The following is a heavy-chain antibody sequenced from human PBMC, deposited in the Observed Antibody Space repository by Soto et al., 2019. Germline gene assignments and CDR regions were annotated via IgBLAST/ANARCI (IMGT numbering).Heavy chain of an antibody. V-gene: IGHV4-39*07. Sequence: SETLSLTCTVSGGSIISGDYYWGWIRQPPGKGLEWIGCLYYSGYTYYNPSLESRVTISVDTSKNQFSLKLSSVTAADTAVYYCARFNHFDYWGQGTLVTVSS. CDR1: GGSIISGDYY. CDR3: ARFNHFDY. J-gene: IGHJ4*02. CDR2: LYYSGYT.